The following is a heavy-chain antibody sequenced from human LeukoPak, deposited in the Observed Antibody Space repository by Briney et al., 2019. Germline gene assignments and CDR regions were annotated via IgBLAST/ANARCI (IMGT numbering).Heavy chain of an antibody. CDR3: IRVYGDYKGDY. CDR1: GFTFGDYA. D-gene: IGHD4-17*01. CDR2: IRSKAYGGTT. Sequence: GGSLRLSCAASGFTFGDYAVIWVRQAPGKGLEWVVFIRSKAYGGTTEYAASVKGRFTISRDDSKSSAYLQMNSLKTEDTAVYYCIRVYGDYKGDYWGQGTLVTVSS. V-gene: IGHV3-49*04. J-gene: IGHJ4*02.